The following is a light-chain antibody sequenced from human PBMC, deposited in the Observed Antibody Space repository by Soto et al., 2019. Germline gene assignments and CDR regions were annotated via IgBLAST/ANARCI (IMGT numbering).Light chain of an antibody. CDR1: QGVLYSSNNKNY. J-gene: IGKJ2*01. CDR3: QQYYSTPYT. V-gene: IGKV4-1*01. CDR2: WAS. Sequence: DIVMTQSPDSLAVSLGERATINCKSSQGVLYSSNNKNYLAWYQQKPGQPPKLLIYWASTRESGVPDRFSGSGSGTDFTLTISSLQAEDVAVYYCQQYYSTPYTFGQATKLEIK.